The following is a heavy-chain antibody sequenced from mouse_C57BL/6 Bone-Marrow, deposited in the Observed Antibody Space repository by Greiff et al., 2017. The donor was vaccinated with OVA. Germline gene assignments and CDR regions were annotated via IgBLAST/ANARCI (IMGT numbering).Heavy chain of an antibody. CDR3: ADWEFAG. V-gene: IGHV1-50*01. J-gene: IGHJ3*01. D-gene: IGHD4-1*01. Sequence: QVQLQQPGAELVKPGASVKLSCKASGYTFTSYWIQWVKQRPGQGLEWIGEIDPSDGYTNYNQKFKGKATVTVDTSSSTANMQLSSLTSEDAAVYYCADWEFAGWGQGTLVTVSA. CDR2: IDPSDGYT. CDR1: GYTFTSYW.